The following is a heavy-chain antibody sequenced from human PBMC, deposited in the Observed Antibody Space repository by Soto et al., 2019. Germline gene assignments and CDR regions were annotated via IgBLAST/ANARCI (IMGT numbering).Heavy chain of an antibody. CDR2: ISYDGSNK. Sequence: QVQLVESGGGVVQPGRSLRLSCAASGFTFSSYAMHWVRQAPGKGLEWVAVISYDGSNKYYADSVKGRFTISRDNSKNTLYLQMNSLRAEDTAVYYCARARDYYDSSGYYSGLAYWGQGTLVTVSS. V-gene: IGHV3-30-3*01. CDR3: ARARDYYDSSGYYSGLAY. CDR1: GFTFSSYA. D-gene: IGHD3-22*01. J-gene: IGHJ4*02.